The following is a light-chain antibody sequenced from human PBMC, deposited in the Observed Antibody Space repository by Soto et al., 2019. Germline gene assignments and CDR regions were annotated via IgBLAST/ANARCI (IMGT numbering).Light chain of an antibody. CDR2: GAS. J-gene: IGKJ1*01. Sequence: EVVMTQSPATLSVSPGERATLSCRASQNVNANLAWYQQKPGQAPRLLIHGASTRATGIPARFSGSGFGTEVILNISSLLSEDFAVYYCQQYNTWLWTFGQGTKVEGK. CDR3: QQYNTWLWT. V-gene: IGKV3-15*01. CDR1: QNVNAN.